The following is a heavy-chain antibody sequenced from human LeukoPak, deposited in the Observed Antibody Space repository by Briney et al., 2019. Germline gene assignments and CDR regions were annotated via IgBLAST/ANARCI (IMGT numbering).Heavy chain of an antibody. CDR1: GGSISSSSYY. CDR2: IYYSGST. V-gene: IGHV4-39*01. D-gene: IGHD1-7*01. J-gene: IGHJ4*02. CDR3: ARGGITGTTIDY. Sequence: SETLSLTCTVSGGSISSSSYYWGWIRQPPGKGLEWIGSIYYSGSTYYNPSLKSRVTISVDTSKNQFSLKLSSVTAADTAVYYCARGGITGTTIDYWGQGTLATVSS.